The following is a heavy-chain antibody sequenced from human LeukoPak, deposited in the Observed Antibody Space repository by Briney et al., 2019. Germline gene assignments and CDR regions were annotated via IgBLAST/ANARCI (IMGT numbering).Heavy chain of an antibody. J-gene: IGHJ4*02. V-gene: IGHV4-61*01. Sequence: PSETLSLTCSVSGGSVTSGTYYRTWIRQSAGKGLEWIGYTYYTGTTNYNPSLKSRVTISLDTSKNQFSLRVSSVTAADTGTYYCASPGPDYGDYAYAYWGQGSLVTVSS. CDR1: GGSVTSGTYY. CDR2: TYYTGTT. D-gene: IGHD4-17*01. CDR3: ASPGPDYGDYAYAY.